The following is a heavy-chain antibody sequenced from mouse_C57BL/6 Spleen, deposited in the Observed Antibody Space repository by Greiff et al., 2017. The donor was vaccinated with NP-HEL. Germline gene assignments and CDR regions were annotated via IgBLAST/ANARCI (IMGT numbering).Heavy chain of an antibody. D-gene: IGHD1-1*01. Sequence: EVKLMESGGDLVKPGGSLKLSCAASGFTFSSYGMSWVRQTPDKRLEWVATISSGGSYTYYPDSVKGRFTISRDNAKNTLYLQMSSLKSEDTAMYYCARGYYYGSSSHWYFDVWGTGTTVTVSS. CDR3: ARGYYYGSSSHWYFDV. CDR1: GFTFSSYG. CDR2: ISSGGSYT. J-gene: IGHJ1*03. V-gene: IGHV5-6*01.